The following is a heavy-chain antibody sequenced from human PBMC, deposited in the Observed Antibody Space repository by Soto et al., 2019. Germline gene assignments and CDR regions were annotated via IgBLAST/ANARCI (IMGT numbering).Heavy chain of an antibody. J-gene: IGHJ5*02. V-gene: IGHV4-39*01. CDR1: GGSISSSSYY. CDR3: ARHAAYYDILTGIFHGNWFYP. CDR2: IYYSGST. D-gene: IGHD3-9*01. Sequence: SETLSLTCTVSGGSISSSSYYWGWIRQPPGKGLEWIGSIYYSGSTYYNPSLKSRVTISVDTSKNQFSLKLSSVTAADTAVYYCARHAAYYDILTGIFHGNWFYPWGQGTLVTVSS.